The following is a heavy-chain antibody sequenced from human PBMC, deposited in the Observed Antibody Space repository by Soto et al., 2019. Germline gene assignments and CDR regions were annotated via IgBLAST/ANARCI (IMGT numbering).Heavy chain of an antibody. J-gene: IGHJ3*02. CDR3: AKGRVYTSNTDAFDI. D-gene: IGHD6-13*01. CDR2: ISGSGGST. V-gene: IGHV3-23*01. CDR1: GFSFSSYA. Sequence: GSLRLSCVASGFSFSSYAMSWVRQAPGKGLGWVSGISGSGGSTYYADSVKGRFTMSRDNSKNTLYLQMNSLRAEDTAVYYCAKGRVYTSNTDAFDIWGQGTVVTVSS.